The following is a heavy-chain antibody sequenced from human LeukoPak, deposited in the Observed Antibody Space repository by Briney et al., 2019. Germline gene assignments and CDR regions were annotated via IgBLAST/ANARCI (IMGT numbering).Heavy chain of an antibody. CDR2: INHSGST. D-gene: IGHD3-16*01. Sequence: PSEILSLTCAVYGGSFSGYYWSWIRQPPGKGLEWIGEINHSGSTNYNPSLRSRVTMSVDTSKDLFSLKLTSVTAADTAVYYCARAPVSTAYLHYYSMDVWGKGTMVTVSS. J-gene: IGHJ6*03. CDR1: GGSFSGYY. CDR3: ARAPVSTAYLHYYSMDV. V-gene: IGHV4-34*01.